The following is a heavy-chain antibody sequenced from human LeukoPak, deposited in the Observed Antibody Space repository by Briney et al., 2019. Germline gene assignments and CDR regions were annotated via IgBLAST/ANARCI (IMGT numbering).Heavy chain of an antibody. V-gene: IGHV1-8*03. J-gene: IGHJ6*03. CDR1: GYTFTSYD. D-gene: IGHD6-13*01. CDR3: ARGVRYSSSWLDYYYYMDV. Sequence: ASVKVSCKASGYTFTSYDINWVRQVTGQGLEWMGWMNPKSGNTGYAQKFQGRVTITRNTSISTAYMELSSLRSEDTAVYYCARGVRYSSSWLDYYYYMDVWGKGTTVTVSS. CDR2: MNPKSGNT.